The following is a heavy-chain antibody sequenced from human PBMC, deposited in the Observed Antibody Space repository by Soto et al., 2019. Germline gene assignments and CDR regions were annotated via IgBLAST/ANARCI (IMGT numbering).Heavy chain of an antibody. CDR3: ARLEGLATISYYFDF. Sequence: PSETLSLTCSVSDDSINSDKYYWGWIRQPPGKGLEWIGSIYYRGNAYYNPSLQTRVTISLDKSKSQFSLKLNSVIAADSAVYFCARLEGLATISYYFDFWGPGVLVTVSS. CDR1: DDSINSDKYY. J-gene: IGHJ4*02. V-gene: IGHV4-39*01. D-gene: IGHD3-9*01. CDR2: IYYRGNA.